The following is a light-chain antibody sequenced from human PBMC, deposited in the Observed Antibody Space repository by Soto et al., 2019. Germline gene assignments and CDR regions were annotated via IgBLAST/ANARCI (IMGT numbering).Light chain of an antibody. CDR1: SGHSSYA. J-gene: IGLJ2*01. Sequence: QSVLTQSPSASASLGASVKLTCTLSSGHSSYAIAWHQQQTEKGPRYLMKLNSDGSHNKGDGIPDRFSGSSSGAERYLTISSLQSEDEADYYCQTWGTGIVVFGVGTKVTVL. CDR3: QTWGTGIVV. V-gene: IGLV4-69*02. CDR2: LNSDGSH.